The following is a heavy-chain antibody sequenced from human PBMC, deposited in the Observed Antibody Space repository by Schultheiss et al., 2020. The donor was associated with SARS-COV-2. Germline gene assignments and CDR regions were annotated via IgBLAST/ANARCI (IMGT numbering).Heavy chain of an antibody. Sequence: SGPTLVKPTQTLTLTCTFSGFSLSTSGVGVGWIRQPPGKALEWLALIDWDDDKYYSTSLKTRLTITKDTSKNQVVLTMTNMDPVDTATYYCARRPLSVFAYWGQGALVTVSS. CDR3: ARRPLSVFAY. CDR1: GFSLSTSGVG. V-gene: IGHV2-70*12. CDR2: IDWDDDK. D-gene: IGHD2/OR15-2a*01. J-gene: IGHJ4*02.